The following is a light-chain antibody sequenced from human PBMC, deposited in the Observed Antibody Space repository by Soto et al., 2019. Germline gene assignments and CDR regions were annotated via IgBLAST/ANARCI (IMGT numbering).Light chain of an antibody. CDR3: CSYSTNRARV. Sequence: QSALTQPASVSGSPGQSITISCTGTSGDPGGFNSVSWYQQVPGQAPKLMIYDVTARPSGVSNRFSGSKSGDTASLTISGLQAEDEADYYCCSYSTNRARVFGGGTQLTVL. CDR2: DVT. V-gene: IGLV2-14*03. J-gene: IGLJ3*02. CDR1: SGDPGGFNS.